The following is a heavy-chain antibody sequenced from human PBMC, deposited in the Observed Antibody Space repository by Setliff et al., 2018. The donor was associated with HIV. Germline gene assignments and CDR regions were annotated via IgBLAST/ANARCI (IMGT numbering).Heavy chain of an antibody. D-gene: IGHD5-12*01. CDR2: IYGSGIT. Sequence: SETLSLTCTVSGGSITNHYWSWIRQPAGKGLEWIGRIYGSGITSYNPSLQRPVTMSVDTSKNQFSLRLNFVTAADTAVYFCARLMAVATIRNTNYHAMDVWGQGTTVTVSS. J-gene: IGHJ6*02. CDR3: ARLMAVATIRNTNYHAMDV. V-gene: IGHV4-4*07. CDR1: GGSITNHY.